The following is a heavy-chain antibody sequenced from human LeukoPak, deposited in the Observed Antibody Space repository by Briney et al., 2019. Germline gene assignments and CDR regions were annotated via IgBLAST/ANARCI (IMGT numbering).Heavy chain of an antibody. CDR1: DGSINSYA. CDR3: ARDGRLGDWNYFDY. V-gene: IGHV4-4*07. J-gene: IGHJ4*02. CDR2: FYTSGST. Sequence: SETLSLTRIVSDGSINSYAWSWIRQPAGKGLEWIGRFYTSGSTNYNPSLKSRVTMSVDTSKSQFSLTLNSVTAADTAVYYCARDGRLGDWNYFDYWGQGTQVTVSS. D-gene: IGHD2-21*02.